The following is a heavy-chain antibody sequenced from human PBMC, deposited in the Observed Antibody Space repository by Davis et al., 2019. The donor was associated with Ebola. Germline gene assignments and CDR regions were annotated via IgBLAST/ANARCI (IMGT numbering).Heavy chain of an antibody. CDR2: ISWNSGSI. V-gene: IGHV3-9*01. D-gene: IGHD6-19*01. CDR3: ARGHGWLDY. J-gene: IGHJ4*02. Sequence: GGSLRLSCAASGFTFDDYAMHWVRQAPGKGLEWVSGISWNSGSIGYADSVKGRFTISRDNAKKSLYLQMSSLRAEDTAVYYCARGHGWLDYWGQGTLVTVSS. CDR1: GFTFDDYA.